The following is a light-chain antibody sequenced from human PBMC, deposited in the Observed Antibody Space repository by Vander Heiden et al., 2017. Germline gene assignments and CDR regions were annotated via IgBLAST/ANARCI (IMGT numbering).Light chain of an antibody. CDR3: QQYNSYPYT. CDR2: KAS. Sequence: DNQITQSPSTLSASVGDRVTITCRASQSISNWLAWYQQKPGKAPKLLIYKASSLESGVPSRFSGSGSGTEFTLTISSLQPDDFATYYCQQYNSYPYTFGQGTKLEIK. CDR1: QSISNW. V-gene: IGKV1-5*03. J-gene: IGKJ2*01.